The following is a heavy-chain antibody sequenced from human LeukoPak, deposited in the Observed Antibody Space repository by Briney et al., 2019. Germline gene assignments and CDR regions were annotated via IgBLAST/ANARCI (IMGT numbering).Heavy chain of an antibody. J-gene: IGHJ4*02. CDR3: ANSIIDDSQNDY. V-gene: IGHV3-48*01. Sequence: GGSLRLSCAASGFTFSSYSMNWVRQAPGKGLEWVSYISSSSSTIYYADSVKGRFTISRDNSKNTLYLQMNSLRAEDTAVYYCANSIIDDSQNDYWGQGTLVTVSS. CDR2: ISSSSSTI. D-gene: IGHD3-16*02. CDR1: GFTFSSYS.